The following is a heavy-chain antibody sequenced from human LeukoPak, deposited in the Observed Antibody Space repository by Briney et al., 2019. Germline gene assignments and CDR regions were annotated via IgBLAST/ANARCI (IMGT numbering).Heavy chain of an antibody. V-gene: IGHV4-34*01. J-gene: IGHJ4*02. CDR3: ARGGIVVVPAGFDY. D-gene: IGHD2-2*01. CDR2: INHSGST. CDR1: GGSFSGYY. Sequence: PSETLSLTCAVYGGSFSGYYWSWLRQPPGKGLEWIGEINHSGSTNYNPSLEGRVTISVDTSKNQFSLKPSSVTAADTAVYYCARGGIVVVPAGFDYWGQGTLVTVSS.